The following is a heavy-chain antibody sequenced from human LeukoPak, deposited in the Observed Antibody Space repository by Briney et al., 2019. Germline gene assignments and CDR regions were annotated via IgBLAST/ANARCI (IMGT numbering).Heavy chain of an antibody. D-gene: IGHD6-19*01. CDR3: ARAVAVAGEYFQH. Sequence: KPSETLSLTCSVSGASISSYYWSWIRQPAGKGLEWIGRIYNSGSTNYNPSLKSRVTMSVDTSKNQFSLKLSSVTAADTAVYYCARAVAVAGEYFQHWGQGTLVTVSS. J-gene: IGHJ1*01. V-gene: IGHV4-4*07. CDR2: IYNSGST. CDR1: GASISSYY.